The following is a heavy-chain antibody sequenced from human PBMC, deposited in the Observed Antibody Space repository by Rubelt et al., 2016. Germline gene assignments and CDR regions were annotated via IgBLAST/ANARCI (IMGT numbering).Heavy chain of an antibody. CDR1: GFIFSSYN. Sequence: EVQLVESGGGLVQPGGSLRLSCAPSGFIFSSYNMNWVRQAPGKGLEWVSYISFSRRAIYEQASVKGRLTISRYNAKKSLYLQMNSVRAEYSALYYWVRGFDYWGQGTLVTV. J-gene: IGHJ4*02. V-gene: IGHV3-48*04. CDR2: ISFSRRAI. CDR3: VRGFDY.